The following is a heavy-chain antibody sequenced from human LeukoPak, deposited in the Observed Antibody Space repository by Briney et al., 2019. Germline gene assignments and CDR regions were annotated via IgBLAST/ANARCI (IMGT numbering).Heavy chain of an antibody. V-gene: IGHV1-24*01. CDR1: GYTLTELS. J-gene: IGHJ3*02. D-gene: IGHD3-3*01. Sequence: GASVKVSCKVSGYTLTELSMHWVRQAPGKGLEWMGGFDPEDGETNYAQKFQGRVTMTEDTSTDTAYMELRSLRSEDTAVYYCATAIPSIFGVVPYWGAFDIWGQGTMVTVSS. CDR3: ATAIPSIFGVVPYWGAFDI. CDR2: FDPEDGET.